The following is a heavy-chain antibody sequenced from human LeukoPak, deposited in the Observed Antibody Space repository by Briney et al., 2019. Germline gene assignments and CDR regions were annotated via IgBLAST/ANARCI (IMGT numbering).Heavy chain of an antibody. CDR2: MNPNSGYT. J-gene: IGHJ3*02. Sequence: ASVKVSCKASGYTFTSYDINWVRQATGQGLEWMGWMNPNSGYTVYAQKFQGRVTMTSNTSIRTAYMDLTSLRSEDTAVYYCARYYGSGNYFAFDIWGQGTMVTVSS. D-gene: IGHD3-10*01. CDR1: GYTFTSYD. V-gene: IGHV1-8*01. CDR3: ARYYGSGNYFAFDI.